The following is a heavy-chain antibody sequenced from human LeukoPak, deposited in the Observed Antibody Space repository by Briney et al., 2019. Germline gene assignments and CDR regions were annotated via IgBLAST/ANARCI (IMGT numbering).Heavy chain of an antibody. CDR2: IYASGST. CDR3: ARHIPSGVAGTRSPSDAFDI. J-gene: IGHJ3*02. V-gene: IGHV4-4*07. Sequence: PSEPLSLTCSVSGGSISSFYWSWIRQPAGKGLKWIGRIYASGSTNYNPSLKSRVTMSVDTSKNQFSLKLSSVTAADTAVYYCARHIPSGVAGTRSPSDAFDIWGQGTMVTVSS. CDR1: GGSISSFY. D-gene: IGHD6-19*01.